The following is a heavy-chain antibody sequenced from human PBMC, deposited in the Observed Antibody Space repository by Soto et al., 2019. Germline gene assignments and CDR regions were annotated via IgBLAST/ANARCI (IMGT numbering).Heavy chain of an antibody. CDR1: SGSISSTNW. V-gene: IGHV4-4*02. CDR2: IYHSGST. Sequence: SETLSLTCAVSSGSISSTNWWNWVRQPPGKGLEWIGEIYHSGSTNYNPSLKSRVTISVDKSKNQFSLNLSSVTAADTAVYYCARDGYRSDWLDYWGQGTLVTVSS. J-gene: IGHJ4*02. CDR3: ARDGYRSDWLDY. D-gene: IGHD6-19*01.